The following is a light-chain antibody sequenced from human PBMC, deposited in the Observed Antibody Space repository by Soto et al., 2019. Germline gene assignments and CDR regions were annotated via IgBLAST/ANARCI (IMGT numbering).Light chain of an antibody. J-gene: IGKJ1*01. CDR2: DAS. CDR1: QSISSW. CDR3: QQYNSYPWT. V-gene: IGKV1-5*01. Sequence: DIQMTQSPSTLSASVGDRVTITCRASQSISSWLAWYQQKPGKAPKLLIYDASSLQSGGPSRFSGSGSGTEFTLTCSSLQPDDFATYYCQQYNSYPWTFGQGTNVEIK.